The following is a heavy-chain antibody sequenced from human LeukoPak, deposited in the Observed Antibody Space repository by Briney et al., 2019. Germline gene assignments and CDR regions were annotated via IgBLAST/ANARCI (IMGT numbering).Heavy chain of an antibody. V-gene: IGHV3-21*01. Sequence: PGGSLRRSCAASGFTFSSYSMNWVRQAPGKGLEWVSSISSSSSYIYYADSVKGRFTISRDNAKNSLYLQMNSLRAEDTAVYYCARDRYYDSSGYHSWKAFDIWGQGTMVTVSS. CDR3: ARDRYYDSSGYHSWKAFDI. CDR1: GFTFSSYS. J-gene: IGHJ3*02. CDR2: ISSSSSYI. D-gene: IGHD3-22*01.